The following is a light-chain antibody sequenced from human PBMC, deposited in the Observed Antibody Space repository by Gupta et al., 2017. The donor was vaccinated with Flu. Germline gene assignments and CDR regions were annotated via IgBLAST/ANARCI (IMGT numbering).Light chain of an antibody. J-gene: IGLJ2*01. CDR2: EDS. CDR3: QVWDSDTGQWV. CDR1: RIGSKS. Sequence: SYVLPQAPSLSAAPGPASSITCGGDRIGSKSVHWYQQKAGQAPVLVVYEDSARASGIPERFSGSNSENTATLTINRAEGGDEADYYCQVWDSDTGQWVFGGGTKLTVL. V-gene: IGLV3-21*02.